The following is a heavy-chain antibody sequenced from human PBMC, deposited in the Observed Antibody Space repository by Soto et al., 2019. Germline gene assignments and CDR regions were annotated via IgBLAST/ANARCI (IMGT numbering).Heavy chain of an antibody. D-gene: IGHD3-10*01. CDR1: GFTFSSYW. V-gene: IGHV3-74*01. J-gene: IGHJ4*02. Sequence: EVQLVESGGGLVQPGGSLRLSCAASGFTFSSYWMHWVRQAPGKGLVWVSRTNEDGSIINYADSVKGRFTISRDNAKEILYLEMNSLRVEDTAVYYCTRDIGGWGAYWGQGALVTVSS. CDR3: TRDIGGWGAY. CDR2: TNEDGSII.